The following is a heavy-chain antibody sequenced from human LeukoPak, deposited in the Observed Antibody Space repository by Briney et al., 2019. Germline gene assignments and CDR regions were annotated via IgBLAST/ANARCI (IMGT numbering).Heavy chain of an antibody. Sequence: PSETLSLTCTVSGGSISTYYWSWIRQPPGKGLEWIGYIYYTRSTSYNPSLKSRVTMSLDASKNQFSLELNSVTPADTAVYYCARGGNYWPQWWFDPWGRGTLVSVSS. J-gene: IGHJ5*02. D-gene: IGHD1-26*01. CDR2: IYYTRST. CDR1: GGSISTYY. CDR3: ARGGNYWPQWWFDP. V-gene: IGHV4-59*01.